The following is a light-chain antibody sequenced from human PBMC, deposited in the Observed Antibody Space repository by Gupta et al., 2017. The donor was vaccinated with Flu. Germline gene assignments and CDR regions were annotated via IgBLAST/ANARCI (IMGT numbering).Light chain of an antibody. V-gene: IGKV5-2*01. J-gene: IGKJ1*01. CDR2: EAT. Sequence: LTQSPAFMSATPGDKVNISCKASQDIDDDMNGDQQKPGEAALFIIQEATTLVPGISTRFSGAGFGRKCTRTMKNIYSEDAAYYVGLQHGAFGQGTKVEIK. CDR3: LQHGA. CDR1: QDIDDD.